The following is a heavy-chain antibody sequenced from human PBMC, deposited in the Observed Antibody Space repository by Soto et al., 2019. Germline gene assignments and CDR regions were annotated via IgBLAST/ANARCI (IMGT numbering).Heavy chain of an antibody. CDR3: ARQGVSGSYRERYYYGMDV. CDR2: IYPGDSDT. J-gene: IGHJ6*02. CDR1: GYSFTSYW. V-gene: IGHV5-51*01. D-gene: IGHD1-26*01. Sequence: GESLKISCKGSGYSFTSYWIGWVRQMPGKGLEWMGIIYPGDSDTRYSPSFQGQVTISADKSISTAYLRWSSLKASDTAMYYCARQGVSGSYRERYYYGMDVWGQGTTVTVSS.